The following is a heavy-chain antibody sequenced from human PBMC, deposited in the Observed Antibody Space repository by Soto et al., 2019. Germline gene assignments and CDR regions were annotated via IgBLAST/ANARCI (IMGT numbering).Heavy chain of an antibody. J-gene: IGHJ4*02. CDR3: AREGGYYSDSPTYFSK. Sequence: PAETLSLTCIVSGCSISSGGYYWNWIRQHPGQGLEWIGYIYYSGSPYYNPSLKSRVTISLDTSKGQFSLRLSSVTAADTAVYYCAREGGYYSDSPTYFSKWGQGDLVTVSS. V-gene: IGHV4-31*03. CDR1: GCSISSGGYY. CDR2: IYYSGSP. D-gene: IGHD3-22*01.